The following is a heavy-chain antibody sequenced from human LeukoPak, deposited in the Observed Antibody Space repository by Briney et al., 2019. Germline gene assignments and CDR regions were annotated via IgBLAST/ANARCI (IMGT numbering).Heavy chain of an antibody. D-gene: IGHD6-13*01. V-gene: IGHV3-9*01. CDR2: ISWNSGSI. CDR3: ARDWDKYSSSWYPPDY. Sequence: GGSLRLSCAASGFTFDDYAMHWVRQAPGKGLEWVSGISWNSGSIGYADSVKGRFTISRDNAKNSLYLQMNSLRAEDTAVYYCARDWDKYSSSWYPPDYWGQGTLVTVSS. J-gene: IGHJ4*02. CDR1: GFTFDDYA.